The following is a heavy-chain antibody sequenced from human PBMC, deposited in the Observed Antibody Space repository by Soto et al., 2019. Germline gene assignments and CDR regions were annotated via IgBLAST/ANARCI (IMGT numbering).Heavy chain of an antibody. Sequence: QVQLLQSGAEVKKPGASVKVSCKASGYTFIDYYMHWVRQAPGQGPEWMGCINPKGGGTKYAQKFQDWVTTAWDTSISTAYIELNRLRSADTDVYYCARESVAMTKDLDYWGQGTLINVSS. D-gene: IGHD2-21*02. CDR3: ARESVAMTKDLDY. CDR2: INPKGGGT. V-gene: IGHV1-2*04. J-gene: IGHJ4*02. CDR1: GYTFIDYY.